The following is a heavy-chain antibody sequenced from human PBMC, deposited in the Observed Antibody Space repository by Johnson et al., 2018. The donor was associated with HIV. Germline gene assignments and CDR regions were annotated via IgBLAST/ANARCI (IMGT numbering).Heavy chain of an antibody. Sequence: QVQLVESGGGVVQPGRSLRLSCAASGFTFNSYAMHWVRQAPGKGLEWVAVISYDGSNKYYADSVKGRFTISRDNSKNTLYLQMNSLRAEDTAVYYCARVLWFGELFSRAFDIWGQGTMVTVSS. CDR3: ARVLWFGELFSRAFDI. J-gene: IGHJ3*02. D-gene: IGHD3-10*01. V-gene: IGHV3-30-3*01. CDR1: GFTFNSYA. CDR2: ISYDGSNK.